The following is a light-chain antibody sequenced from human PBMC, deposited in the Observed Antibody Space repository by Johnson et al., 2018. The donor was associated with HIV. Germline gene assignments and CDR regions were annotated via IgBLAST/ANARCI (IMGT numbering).Light chain of an antibody. J-gene: IGLJ1*01. CDR2: EDN. V-gene: IGLV1-51*02. CDR3: GVWDASLSPHYV. CDR1: SSNIENYF. Sequence: QSVLTQPPSLSAAPGQRVSISCSGNSSNIENYFVSWYQQLPGAAPRLLIYEDNKRPSGIPDRFSGSQSGASAPLGITGLQTGDEADYYCGVWDASLSPHYVFGTGTTVIVL.